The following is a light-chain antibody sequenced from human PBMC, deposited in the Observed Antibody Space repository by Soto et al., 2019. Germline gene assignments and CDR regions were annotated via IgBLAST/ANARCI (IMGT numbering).Light chain of an antibody. CDR3: QQYNNWPLT. V-gene: IGKV3-15*01. J-gene: IGKJ3*01. Sequence: EIVMTQSPATLSVSPGEKGTLSCRASLSVGSNLAWYQHKPGQAPRLLIYGASTRPTGIPARFSGSESGTEFTLTISSLQSEDFPVYYCQQYNNWPLTFGPGTKVDIK. CDR1: LSVGSN. CDR2: GAS.